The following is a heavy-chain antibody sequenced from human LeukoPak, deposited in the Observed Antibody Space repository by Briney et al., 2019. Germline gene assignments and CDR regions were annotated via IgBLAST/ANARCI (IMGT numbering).Heavy chain of an antibody. CDR3: ARQYTSSSPFDY. V-gene: IGHV5-51*01. D-gene: IGHD6-13*01. CDR1: GYRFTSYW. CDR2: INPGDSDT. Sequence: GESLKISCKGSGYRFTSYWIGWVRQMPVNGLAWMGIINPGDSDTRYSPSFQGQVTISADKSISTAYLQWSSLKASDTAMYHCARQYTSSSPFDYWGQGTLVTVSS. J-gene: IGHJ4*02.